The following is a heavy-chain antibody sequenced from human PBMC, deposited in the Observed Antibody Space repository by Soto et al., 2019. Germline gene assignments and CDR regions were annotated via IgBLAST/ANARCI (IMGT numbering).Heavy chain of an antibody. Sequence: EVQLVESGGGLIQPGGSLRLSCAASGFTVSGNYITWVRQAPGKGLEWVANIKQDGSEKYYVDSVKDRFTISRDNAKNSLYLQMNSLRAEDSAVYYCARVYPGTGWPYHYYGMDVWGQGTTVTVSS. V-gene: IGHV3-7*01. CDR2: IKQDGSEK. D-gene: IGHD6-19*01. CDR3: ARVYPGTGWPYHYYGMDV. CDR1: GFTVSGNY. J-gene: IGHJ6*02.